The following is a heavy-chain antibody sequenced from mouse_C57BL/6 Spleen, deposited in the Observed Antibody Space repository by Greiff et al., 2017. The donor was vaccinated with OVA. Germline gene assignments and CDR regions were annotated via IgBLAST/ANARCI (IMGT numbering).Heavy chain of an antibody. CDR2: IYPGSGST. V-gene: IGHV1-55*01. J-gene: IGHJ1*03. CDR3: ARGGFITTVGGYFDV. Sequence: VQLQQPGAELVKPGASVKMSCKASGYTFTSYWITWVKQRPGQGLEWIGDIYPGSGSTNYNEKFKSKATLTVDTSSSTAYMQLSSLTSEDSAVYYCARGGFITTVGGYFDVWGTGTTVTVSS. D-gene: IGHD1-1*01. CDR1: GYTFTSYW.